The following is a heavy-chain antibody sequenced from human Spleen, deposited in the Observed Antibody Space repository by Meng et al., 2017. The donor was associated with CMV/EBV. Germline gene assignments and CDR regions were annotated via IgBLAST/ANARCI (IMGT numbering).Heavy chain of an antibody. D-gene: IGHD5-18*01. J-gene: IGHJ4*02. CDR1: GFTFSSYA. CDR2: ISARGDRT. Sequence: GGSLRLSCAASGFTFSSYAMNWVRQAPGKGLEWVSVISARGDRTYFADPVKGRFTISRDNAKNSLYLQMNSLRAEDTAVYYCARQKSGYSYGHPSYYFDYWGQGTLVTVSS. V-gene: IGHV3-23*01. CDR3: ARQKSGYSYGHPSYYFDY.